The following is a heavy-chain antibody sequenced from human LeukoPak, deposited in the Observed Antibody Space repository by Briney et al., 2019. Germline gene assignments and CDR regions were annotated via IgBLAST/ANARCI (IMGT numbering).Heavy chain of an antibody. CDR1: GFTFATYT. Sequence: GGSLRLSCAASGFTFATYTMNWVRQAPGKGLEWVSYITSSSSTIYYADSVKGRFTTSRDNAKNSLYLQMNSLRAEDTAVYYCARDPSGWYQYYFDYWGQGTLVTVSS. CDR3: ARDPSGWYQYYFDY. D-gene: IGHD6-19*01. CDR2: ITSSSSTI. J-gene: IGHJ4*02. V-gene: IGHV3-48*01.